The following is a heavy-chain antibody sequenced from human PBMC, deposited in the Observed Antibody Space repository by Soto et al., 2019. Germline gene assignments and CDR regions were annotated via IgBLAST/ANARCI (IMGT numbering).Heavy chain of an antibody. J-gene: IGHJ4*02. CDR2: IYWDDDK. D-gene: IGHD6-19*01. CDR1: GFSLSSTRMA. Sequence: QITLKESGPTLVKPTQTLTLTCTFSGFSLSSTRMAVGWIRQPPGKALEWLALIYWDDDKRYSPFLKSRLTTAMDTSKNPVVLTMSTLAPVDTASYYCAHIVVAGLGYYFDYWGQGTLVTVSS. CDR3: AHIVVAGLGYYFDY. V-gene: IGHV2-5*02.